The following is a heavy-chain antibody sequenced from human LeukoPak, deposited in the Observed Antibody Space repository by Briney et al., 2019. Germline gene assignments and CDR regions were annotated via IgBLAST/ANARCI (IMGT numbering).Heavy chain of an antibody. CDR2: ISGSGDST. V-gene: IGHV3-23*01. J-gene: IGHJ4*02. CDR1: GFTFSSYA. Sequence: PGGSLRLSCAASGFTFSSYAMGWVRQAPGKGLEWVSVISGSGDSTYYADSVKGRFTISRDNSKNTLYLQMNSLRVEDTAIYYCAKDQGATPTYPHDYWGQGTLVIVSS. CDR3: AKDQGATPTYPHDY. D-gene: IGHD1-26*01.